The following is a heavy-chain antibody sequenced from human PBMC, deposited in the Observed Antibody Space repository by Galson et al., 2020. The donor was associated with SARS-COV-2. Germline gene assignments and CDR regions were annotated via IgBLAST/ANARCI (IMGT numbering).Heavy chain of an antibody. CDR2: IYSGGST. V-gene: IGHV3-66*01. Sequence: GESLKISCAASGFTVSSNYMSWVRQAPGKGLEWVSVIYSGGSTYYADSVKGRFTISRDNSKNTLYLQMNSLRAEDTAVYYCARDRSLSSGWGAYYYYGMDVWGQGTTVTVSS. CDR3: ARDRSLSSGWGAYYYYGMDV. J-gene: IGHJ6*02. CDR1: GFTVSSNY. D-gene: IGHD6-19*01.